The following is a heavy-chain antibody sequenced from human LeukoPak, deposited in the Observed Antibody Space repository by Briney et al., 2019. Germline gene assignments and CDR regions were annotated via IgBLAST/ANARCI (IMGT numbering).Heavy chain of an antibody. D-gene: IGHD6-13*01. Sequence: PGGSLRLSCAASGFTFGSYTMNWVRQAPGKGLEWVSSISGSSRHKYYADSVKGRFTISRDNAKNSLYLQMNSLRAEDTAVYYCARTANFAAGYYIDYWGQGTLVTVSS. J-gene: IGHJ4*02. CDR3: ARTANFAAGYYIDY. V-gene: IGHV3-21*01. CDR1: GFTFGSYT. CDR2: ISGSSRHK.